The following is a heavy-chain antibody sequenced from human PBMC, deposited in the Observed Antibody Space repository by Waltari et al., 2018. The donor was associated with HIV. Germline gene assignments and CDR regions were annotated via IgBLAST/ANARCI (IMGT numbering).Heavy chain of an antibody. Sequence: EALLVESGGGVVKPGGSLRLSCGGSTFCFSRYWMIWVRQASGKGLGWGDKIKREAVKKSDASSEDGRFSVSGDNGKYTEFLKIKRLLVMNRVMYFYARVDQCAIVGVSDDALDVWGRGTTVIVSS. D-gene: IGHD3-10*01. CDR1: TFCFSRYW. CDR3: ARVDQCAIVGVSDDALDV. CDR2: IKREAVKK. J-gene: IGHJ6*02. V-gene: IGHV3-7*01.